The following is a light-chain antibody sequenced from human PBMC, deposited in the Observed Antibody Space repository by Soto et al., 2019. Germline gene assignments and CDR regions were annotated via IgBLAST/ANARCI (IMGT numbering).Light chain of an antibody. V-gene: IGKV3-20*01. CDR3: QYYGSSPRVT. CDR1: QIVSRTC. J-gene: IGKJ4*01. CDR2: GAS. Sequence: EIVLTQSPGTLSLSPGERATLSCRASQIVSRTCLTWYQQKPGQAPRRLIYGASIRATGIPDRFSGSGSGTDFTLTISRLEPEDFAVYYCQYYGSSPRVTFGGGTKVEIK.